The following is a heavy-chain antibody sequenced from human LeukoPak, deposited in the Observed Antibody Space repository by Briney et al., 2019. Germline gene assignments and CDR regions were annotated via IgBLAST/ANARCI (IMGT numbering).Heavy chain of an antibody. J-gene: IGHJ4*02. D-gene: IGHD3-9*01. CDR2: TNRRGDIT. V-gene: IGHV3-20*04. CDR1: GYTFGDYG. Sequence: PGGSLRLSCAASGYTFGDYGMSWVRQVPGKGLEWVSGTNRRGDITGYADFVKGRFTISRDNAKNSLYLQMNSLRAEDTALYYCAKGRYYNILTGYYVRRGLDYWGQGTLVTVSS. CDR3: AKGRYYNILTGYYVRRGLDY.